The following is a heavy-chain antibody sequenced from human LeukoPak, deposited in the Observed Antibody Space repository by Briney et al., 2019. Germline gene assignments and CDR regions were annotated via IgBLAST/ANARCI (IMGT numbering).Heavy chain of an antibody. V-gene: IGHV1-2*04. CDR1: GYTFTGYY. CDR2: INPNSGGT. CDR3: AVGVDTAMVMYDY. D-gene: IGHD5-18*01. Sequence: GASVKVSCKASGYTFTGYYMHWVRQAPGQGLEWMGWINPNSGGTNYAQKFQGWVTMTRDTSISTAYMELSRLRSDDTAMYYCAVGVDTAMVMYDYWGQGTLVTVSS. J-gene: IGHJ4*02.